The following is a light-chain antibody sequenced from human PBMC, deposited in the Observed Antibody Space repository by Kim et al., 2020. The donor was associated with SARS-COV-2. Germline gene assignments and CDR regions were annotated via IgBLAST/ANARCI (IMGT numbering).Light chain of an antibody. CDR3: QTYDSGHVV. CDR1: NIGPAYD. CDR2: GDI. Sequence: GAPRPTVTISCTGSNIGPAYDVHWYQQFPGSAPKLLIYGDIHRPSGVPDRFSGSKSGTSASLAITGLQSEDEADYFCQTYDSGHVVFGGGTQLTVL. V-gene: IGLV1-40*01. J-gene: IGLJ7*01.